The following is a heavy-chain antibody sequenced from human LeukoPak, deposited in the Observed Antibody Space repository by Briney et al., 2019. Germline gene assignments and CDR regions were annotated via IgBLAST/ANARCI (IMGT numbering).Heavy chain of an antibody. CDR3: ARLKCISTTCPSRYVMDV. D-gene: IGHD2-2*01. CDR1: GGSISSGGYY. V-gene: IGHV4-31*03. CDR2: IYYSGST. J-gene: IGHJ6*02. Sequence: SSETLSLTCTVSGGSISSGGYYWSWIRQHPGKGLEWIGYIYYSGSTYYNPSLKSRVTISVDTSKNQFSLKLSSVTAADTAVYYCARLKCISTTCPSRYVMDVWGQGTTVTVSS.